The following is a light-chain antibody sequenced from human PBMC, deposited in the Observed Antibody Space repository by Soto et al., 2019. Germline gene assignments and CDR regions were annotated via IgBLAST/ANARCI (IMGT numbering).Light chain of an antibody. V-gene: IGKV3-20*01. Sequence: EIVMTQSPATLSVSPWERATLSCRASQSVSSNLAWYQQKPGQAPRLLIFGTSSRATGIPDRFSGSGSGTDFTLTISRLEPEDFAVYYCQHYGSSPTWTFGQGTKVDIK. J-gene: IGKJ1*01. CDR2: GTS. CDR1: QSVSSN. CDR3: QHYGSSPTWT.